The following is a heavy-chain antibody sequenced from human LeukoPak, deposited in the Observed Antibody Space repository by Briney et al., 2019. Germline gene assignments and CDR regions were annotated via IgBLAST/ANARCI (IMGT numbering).Heavy chain of an antibody. CDR3: ARARDIYGMDV. J-gene: IGHJ6*02. D-gene: IGHD2-15*01. Sequence: PSETLSLTCTVSGGSISSYYWSWIRQPPGKGLEWIGYIYYSGSTNYNPSLKSRVTISVDTSKNQFSLKLSSVTAADTAVYYCARARDIYGMDVWGQGTTVTVSS. CDR1: GGSISSYY. CDR2: IYYSGST. V-gene: IGHV4-59*01.